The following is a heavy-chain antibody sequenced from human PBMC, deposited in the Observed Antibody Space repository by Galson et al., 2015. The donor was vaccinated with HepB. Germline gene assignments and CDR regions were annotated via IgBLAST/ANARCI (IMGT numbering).Heavy chain of an antibody. CDR2: IYSGGST. V-gene: IGHV3-53*01. CDR1: GFTVSSNY. CDR3: ARTHNYYGSGKVPGAFDI. D-gene: IGHD3-10*01. J-gene: IGHJ3*02. Sequence: SLRLSCAASGFTVSSNYMSWVRQAPGKGLEWVSVIYSGGSTYYADSVKGRFTISRDNSKNTLYLQMNSLRAEDTAVYYCARTHNYYGSGKVPGAFDIWGQGTMVTVSS.